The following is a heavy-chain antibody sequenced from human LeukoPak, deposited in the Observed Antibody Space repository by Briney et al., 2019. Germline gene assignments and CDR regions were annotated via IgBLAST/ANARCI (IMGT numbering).Heavy chain of an antibody. D-gene: IGHD6-13*01. CDR3: LAAAGTIG. Sequence: GGSLRLSCAASGFTFSSYWMHLVRQAPGKGLVWVSRVNNDGSTTNYADSVKGRFTISRDNTKNTLYLQMNSLRAEDTAVYFCLAAAGTIGWGQGTLVTVSS. J-gene: IGHJ4*02. V-gene: IGHV3-74*01. CDR1: GFTFSSYW. CDR2: VNNDGSTT.